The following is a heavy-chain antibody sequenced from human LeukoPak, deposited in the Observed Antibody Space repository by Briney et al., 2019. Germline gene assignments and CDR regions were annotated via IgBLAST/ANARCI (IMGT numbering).Heavy chain of an antibody. Sequence: GESLEISCAVSGFTFSSYYMSWVRQAPGKGLEWVANIKQDGNEKFYVDSVKGRFTISRDNAKNSLYLQVNSLRADDTAVYYCARWSYAFDYWGQGTLVTVSS. CDR2: IKQDGNEK. D-gene: IGHD3-16*01. CDR3: ARWSYAFDY. J-gene: IGHJ4*02. V-gene: IGHV3-7*01. CDR1: GFTFSSYY.